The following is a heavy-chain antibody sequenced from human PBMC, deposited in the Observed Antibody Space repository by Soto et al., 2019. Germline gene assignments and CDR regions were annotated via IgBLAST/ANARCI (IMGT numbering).Heavy chain of an antibody. J-gene: IGHJ5*02. CDR2: IYYSGST. CDR1: GGSISSGGYY. Sequence: QVQLQESGPGLVKPSQTLSLTCTVSGGSISSGGYYWSWIRQHPGKGLEWIGYIYYSGSTYYNPSLRSRVTIAVDTSKNQFSLKLSSVTAADTAVYYCARGPHYDSSGWFDPWGQGTLVTVSS. V-gene: IGHV4-31*03. D-gene: IGHD3-22*01. CDR3: ARGPHYDSSGWFDP.